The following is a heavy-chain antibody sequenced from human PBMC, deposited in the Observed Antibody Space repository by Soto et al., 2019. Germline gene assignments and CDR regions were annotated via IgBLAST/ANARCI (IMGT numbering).Heavy chain of an antibody. CDR1: GGSFSGYY. D-gene: IGHD6-6*01. J-gene: IGHJ5*02. CDR2: INPSGST. V-gene: IGHV4-34*01. CDR3: ARGIIAARPDLVGAGFDP. Sequence: QVQLQQWGAGLLKPSETLSLTCAVYGGSFSGYYWSWIRQPPGKGREWIGEINPSGSTNYNPSLNSRVTISVDTSKNQLSLKRSSVTAADTAVYYCARGIIAARPDLVGAGFDPWGQGTLVTASS.